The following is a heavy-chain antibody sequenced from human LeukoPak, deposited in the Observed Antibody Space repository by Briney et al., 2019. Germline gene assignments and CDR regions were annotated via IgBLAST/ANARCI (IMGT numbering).Heavy chain of an antibody. Sequence: SETLSLTCTVSGGSISTFYWSWLRQPPGKQLEWIGYVYYSGSTNYNPSFKTRVTISVDTSKNQFSLKLSSVTPADTAVYYCARVDYDSSGYFDYRGQGTLVTVSS. D-gene: IGHD3-22*01. V-gene: IGHV4-59*01. CDR2: VYYSGST. CDR1: GGSISTFY. CDR3: ARVDYDSSGYFDY. J-gene: IGHJ4*02.